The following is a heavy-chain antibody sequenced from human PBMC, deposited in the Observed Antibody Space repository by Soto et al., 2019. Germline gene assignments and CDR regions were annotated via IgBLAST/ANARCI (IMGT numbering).Heavy chain of an antibody. V-gene: IGHV4-31*11. D-gene: IGHD3-22*01. CDR1: GGSFRGFY. CDR3: ARLYTYGYYHFDH. CDR2: IYYTGTT. J-gene: IGHJ4*02. Sequence: PSETLSLTCAVSGGSFRGFYWTWIRQHPGRGLEWIGYIYYTGTTHYSPSLQSRVTMSVDTSKNQISLTLTSLTPADTAVYFCARLYTYGYYHFDHWGQGTLVTVSS.